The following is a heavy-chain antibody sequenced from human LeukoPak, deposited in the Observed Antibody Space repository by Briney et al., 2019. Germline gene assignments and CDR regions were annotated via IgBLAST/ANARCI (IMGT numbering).Heavy chain of an antibody. D-gene: IGHD6-19*01. CDR2: IWYDGSNK. J-gene: IGHJ4*02. Sequence: GGSLRLSCAASGFTFSSYGMHWVRLAPGKGLEWVAVIWYDGSNKYYADSVKGRFTISRDNSKNTLYLQMNSLRAEDTAVYYCAREFQGLAHFDHWGPGTLVTVSS. V-gene: IGHV3-33*01. CDR3: AREFQGLAHFDH. CDR1: GFTFSSYG.